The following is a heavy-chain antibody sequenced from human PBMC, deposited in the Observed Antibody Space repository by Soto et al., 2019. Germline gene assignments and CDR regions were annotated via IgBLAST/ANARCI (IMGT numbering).Heavy chain of an antibody. D-gene: IGHD4-17*01. CDR1: GFTFSGSA. Sequence: GGSLRLSCAAPGFTFSGSAMHWVRQASGKGLEWVGRIRSKANSYATAYAASVKGRFAISRDDSKNTAYLQMNSLKTEDTAVYYCTSSRTTVTTYYYYYYGMDVWGQGTTVTVSS. CDR2: IRSKANSYAT. CDR3: TSSRTTVTTYYYYYYGMDV. J-gene: IGHJ6*02. V-gene: IGHV3-73*01.